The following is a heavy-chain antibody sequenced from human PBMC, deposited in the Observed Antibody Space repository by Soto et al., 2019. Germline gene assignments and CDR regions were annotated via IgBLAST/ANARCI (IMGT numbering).Heavy chain of an antibody. Sequence: SETLSLTCTVSGGSISSYYWSWIRQPPGKGLEWLGYIYYSGSTNYNPSLRSRVTISVDTSKNQFSLKLSSLTAADTAVYYCARNYGPGYTFDYWGQGTLVTVSS. J-gene: IGHJ4*02. CDR3: ARNYGPGYTFDY. CDR1: GGSISSYY. D-gene: IGHD3-10*01. CDR2: IYYSGST. V-gene: IGHV4-59*08.